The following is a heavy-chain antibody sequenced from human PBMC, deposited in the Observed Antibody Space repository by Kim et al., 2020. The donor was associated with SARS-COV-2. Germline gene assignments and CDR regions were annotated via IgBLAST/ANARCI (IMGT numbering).Heavy chain of an antibody. Sequence: GGSLRLSCTASGFTFGDYAMSWVRQAPGKGLEWVGFIRSKAYGGTTEYAASVKGRFTISRDDSKSIAYLQMNSLKTEDTAVYYCTREGPWDDILTGYYNVGDWGQGTLVTVSS. J-gene: IGHJ4*02. CDR2: IRSKAYGGTT. CDR3: TREGPWDDILTGYYNVGD. V-gene: IGHV3-49*04. CDR1: GFTFGDYA. D-gene: IGHD3-9*01.